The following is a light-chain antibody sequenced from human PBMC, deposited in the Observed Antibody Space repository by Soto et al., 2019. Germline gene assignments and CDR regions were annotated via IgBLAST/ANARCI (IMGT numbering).Light chain of an antibody. CDR1: SSDVGSSNF. J-gene: IGLJ2*01. CDR2: EVS. V-gene: IGLV2-14*01. CDR3: SSYTTNKTLL. Sequence: QSALTQPASVSGSPGQSITISCTGTSSDVGSSNFVSWYQQHPGKAPKLIFYEVSNRPPGLSDRFSGSKSGTTASLTISGLQAEDEADYFCSSYTTNKTLLFGGGTKLTVL.